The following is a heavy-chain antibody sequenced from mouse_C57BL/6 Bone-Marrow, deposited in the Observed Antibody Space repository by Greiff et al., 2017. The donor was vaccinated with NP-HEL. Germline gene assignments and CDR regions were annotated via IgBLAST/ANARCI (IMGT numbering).Heavy chain of an antibody. V-gene: IGHV1-64*01. Sequence: QVQLQQPGAELVKPGASVKLSCKASGYTFTSYWMHWVKQRPGQGLEWIGMIHPNSGSTNYNEKFKSKATLTVDQSSSTAYMQLSSLTSEDAAVYYCARTPFGYYGSSPWFAYWGRGTLVTVSA. CDR1: GYTFTSYW. D-gene: IGHD1-1*01. CDR3: ARTPFGYYGSSPWFAY. J-gene: IGHJ3*01. CDR2: IHPNSGST.